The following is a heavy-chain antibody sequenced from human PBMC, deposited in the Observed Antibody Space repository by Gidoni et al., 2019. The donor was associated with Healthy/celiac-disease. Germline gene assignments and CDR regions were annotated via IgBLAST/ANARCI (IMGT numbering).Heavy chain of an antibody. CDR3: AKAMSGVLDI. J-gene: IGHJ3*02. V-gene: IGHV3-30*18. CDR2: ISYDGSEK. CDR1: GFTFSSFG. D-gene: IGHD3-10*01. Sequence: QVQLVASGGGVVQPGRSLRLSCAAAGFTFSSFGMHWVRQAPGKGLEWVAVISYDGSEKYFADSVKGRFTISRDNSKNTLYLQMNSLRAEDTAVYYCAKAMSGVLDIWGQGTMVTVSS.